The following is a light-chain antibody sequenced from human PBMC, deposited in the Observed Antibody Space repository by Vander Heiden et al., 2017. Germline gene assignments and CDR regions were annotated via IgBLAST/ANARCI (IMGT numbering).Light chain of an antibody. J-gene: IGLJ1*01. CDR1: SSDVGSYDY. V-gene: IGLV2-14*01. CDR3: CSDTTSGTYV. Sequence: QSAPTQPASVSGPPGQSILISCTGTSSDVGSYDYVSWYQQHPGKAPKLMIHEVSKRPSVVSDRFSASKSGDTASLTISGLQAEDEAEYYCCSDTTSGTYVFGTGTKVTVL. CDR2: EVS.